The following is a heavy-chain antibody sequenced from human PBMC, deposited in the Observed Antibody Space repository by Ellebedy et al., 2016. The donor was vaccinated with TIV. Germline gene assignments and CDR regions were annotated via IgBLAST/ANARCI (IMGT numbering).Heavy chain of an antibody. CDR2: IKDDGSYA. CDR1: GFTFSSYG. J-gene: IGHJ6*03. Sequence: GESLKISXAASGFTFSSYGMYWVRQAPGKGLEWVAVIKDDGSYAYYADAVKGRFTISRDNSKNTLYLQMNSLRAEDTAVYYCAKADTESIAARRFSNYYYYYMDVWGKGTTVTVSS. CDR3: AKADTESIAARRFSNYYYYYMDV. D-gene: IGHD6-6*01. V-gene: IGHV3-30*02.